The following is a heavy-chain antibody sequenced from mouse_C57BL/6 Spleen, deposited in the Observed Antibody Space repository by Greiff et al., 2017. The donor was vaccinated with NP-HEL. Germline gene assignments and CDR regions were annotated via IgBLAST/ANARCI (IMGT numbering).Heavy chain of an antibody. CDR1: GFNIKDDY. V-gene: IGHV14-4*01. Sequence: EVHLVESGAELVRPGASVKLSCTASGFNIKDDYMHWVKQRPEQGLEWIGWIDPENGDTEYASKFQGKATITADTSSNTAYLQLSSLTSEDTAVYYYTTYRGPFAYWGQGTLVTVSA. CDR2: IDPENGDT. CDR3: TTYRGPFAY. J-gene: IGHJ3*01.